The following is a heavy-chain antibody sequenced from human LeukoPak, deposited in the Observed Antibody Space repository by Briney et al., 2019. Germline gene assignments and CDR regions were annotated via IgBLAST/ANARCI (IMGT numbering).Heavy chain of an antibody. Sequence: GESLKISCKGFGYSFTKYWIALVRQMPGKGLEFMGIIYPGDSDIRYSPCLEGQVPISADKSSDTAYLQWSSLRASDTAIYYCARRLGDWFDAWGQGPLVTVSS. J-gene: IGHJ5*02. CDR3: ARRLGDWFDA. D-gene: IGHD3-3*01. V-gene: IGHV5-51*01. CDR1: GYSFTKYW. CDR2: IYPGDSDI.